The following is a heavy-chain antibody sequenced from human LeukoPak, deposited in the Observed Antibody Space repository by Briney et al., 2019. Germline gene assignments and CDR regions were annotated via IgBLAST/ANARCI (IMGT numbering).Heavy chain of an antibody. J-gene: IGHJ6*03. CDR1: GFTFSSYE. D-gene: IGHD2-2*01. CDR2: ISSSSSYI. CDR3: ARVGASWAQGYMDV. V-gene: IGHV3-21*01. Sequence: GGSLRLSCAASGFTFSSYEMNWVRQAPGKGLEWVSSISSSSSYIYYADSVKGRFTISRDNAKNSLYLQMNSLRAEDTAVYYCARVGASWAQGYMDVWGKGTTVTVSS.